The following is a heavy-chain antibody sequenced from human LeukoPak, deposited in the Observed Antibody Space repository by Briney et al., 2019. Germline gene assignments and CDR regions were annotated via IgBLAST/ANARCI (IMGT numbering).Heavy chain of an antibody. CDR3: AIYDTGPRFDH. D-gene: IGHD3-16*01. V-gene: IGHV4-59*01. CDR1: GGSISSYY. J-gene: IGHJ4*02. Sequence: PSETLSLTCTVSGGSISSYYWSWIRQPPGKGLEWIGYIYYSGSTNYNPSLKSRVTISVDTSKNQFSLKLGSVTAADTAVYYCAIYDTGPRFDHWGQGTLVTVSS. CDR2: IYYSGST.